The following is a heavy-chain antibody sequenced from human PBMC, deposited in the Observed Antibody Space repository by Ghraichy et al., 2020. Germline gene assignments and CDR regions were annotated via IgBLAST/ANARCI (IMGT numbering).Heavy chain of an antibody. Sequence: GGSLRLSCAASGFTVSSNYMSWVRQAPGKGLEWVSVIYSGGSTYYADSVKGRFTISRDNSKNTLYLQMNSLRAEDTAVYYCARDLGRALHTFDYWGQGTLVTVSS. J-gene: IGHJ4*02. V-gene: IGHV3-66*01. CDR1: GFTVSSNY. CDR3: ARDLGRALHTFDY. CDR2: IYSGGST. D-gene: IGHD2-21*01.